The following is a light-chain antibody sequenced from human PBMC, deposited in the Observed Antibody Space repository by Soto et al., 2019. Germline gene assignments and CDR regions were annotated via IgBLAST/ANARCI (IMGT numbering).Light chain of an antibody. Sequence: QSVLTQPASVSGSPGQSIAISCTGTSSDDGGYDYVSWYQQHPDKAPKLMIYEVTKRPSGVSNRFSGSKSGNTASLTISGLQPGDEADYYCSSHTSGSTRVFGSGTKVTVL. J-gene: IGLJ1*01. CDR3: SSHTSGSTRV. CDR2: EVT. V-gene: IGLV2-14*01. CDR1: SSDDGGYDY.